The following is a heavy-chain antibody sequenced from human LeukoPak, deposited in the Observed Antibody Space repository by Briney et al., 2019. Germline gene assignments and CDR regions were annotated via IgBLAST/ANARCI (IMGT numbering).Heavy chain of an antibody. D-gene: IGHD3-16*02. CDR3: ARDSDYVWGSYRPFDY. Sequence: PSETLSLTCTVSGGPISSYYWSWIRQPPGKGLEWIGYIYYSGSTNYNPSLKSRVTISVDTSKNQFSLKLSTVTAADTAVYYCARDSDYVWGSYRPFDYWGQGNLVTVSS. J-gene: IGHJ4*02. CDR1: GGPISSYY. CDR2: IYYSGST. V-gene: IGHV4-59*01.